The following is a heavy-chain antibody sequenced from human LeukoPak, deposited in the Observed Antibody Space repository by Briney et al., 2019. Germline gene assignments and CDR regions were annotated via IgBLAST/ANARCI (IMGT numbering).Heavy chain of an antibody. V-gene: IGHV4-34*01. CDR3: ARDRSIAARPWFDP. CDR2: INHSGST. J-gene: IGHJ5*02. D-gene: IGHD6-6*01. CDR1: GGSFSGYY. Sequence: SETLSLTCAVYGGSFSGYYWSWNRQPPGKGLEWIGEINHSGSTNYNPSLKSRVTISVDTSKNQFSLKLSSVTAADTAVYYCARDRSIAARPWFDPWGQGTLVTVSS.